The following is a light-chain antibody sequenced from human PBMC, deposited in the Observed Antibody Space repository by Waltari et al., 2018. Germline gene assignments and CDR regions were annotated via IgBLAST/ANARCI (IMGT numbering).Light chain of an antibody. CDR2: GAS. CDR3: LQDDSYPYT. CDR1: QGVRNA. Sequence: AIQMTQSPFSLSASIGDRVTITGRASQGVRNAVGWFQQKPGKAPNLLIYGASILQNGVPSRFSASGSGLDFTLTISSLQPEDFATYYCLQDDSYPYTFGQGTKLEIK. V-gene: IGKV1-6*01. J-gene: IGKJ2*01.